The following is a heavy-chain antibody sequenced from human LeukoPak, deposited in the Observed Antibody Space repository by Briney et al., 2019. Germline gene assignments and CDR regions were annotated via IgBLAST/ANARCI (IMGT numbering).Heavy chain of an antibody. D-gene: IGHD3-22*01. CDR3: ASLGYYDSSGYRTFDY. V-gene: IGHV3-48*01. CDR1: GFTFSSYS. J-gene: IGHJ4*02. Sequence: GGSLRLSCAASGFTFSSYSMNWVRQAPGKGLEWVSYISSSSSTIYYADSVKGRFTISRDNAKNSLYLQMNSLRAEDTAVYYCASLGYYDSSGYRTFDYWGQGTLVTVSS. CDR2: ISSSSSTI.